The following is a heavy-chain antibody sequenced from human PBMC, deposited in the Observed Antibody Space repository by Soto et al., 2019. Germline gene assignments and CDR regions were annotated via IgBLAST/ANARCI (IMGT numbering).Heavy chain of an antibody. CDR3: TRGPPRVQWFDP. CDR2: IYFTGST. V-gene: IGHV4-61*01. Sequence: KTLETLSLTCTVSGGAVSSGTYYWSWIRQPPGKGLEWIGHIYFTGSTNYNPSLKSRVTMSLDTSRNQFSLKLSSVTAADTAVYYCTRGPPRVQWFDPWGLGTLVTVSS. J-gene: IGHJ5*02. CDR1: GGAVSSGTYY.